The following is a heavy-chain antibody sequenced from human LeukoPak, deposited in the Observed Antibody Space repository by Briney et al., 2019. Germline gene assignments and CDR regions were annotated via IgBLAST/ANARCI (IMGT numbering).Heavy chain of an antibody. CDR1: GYTFTSYY. J-gene: IGHJ4*02. CDR3: ARDLLDYHFDSSGYFGF. D-gene: IGHD3-22*01. CDR2: INPSGGST. Sequence: ASVKVSCKASGYTFTSYYMHWVRQAPGQGLEWMGIINPSGGSTSYAQKFQGRVTMTRDTSTSTVYMELSSLRSEDTAVYYCARDLLDYHFDSSGYFGFWGQGTLVTVSS. V-gene: IGHV1-46*01.